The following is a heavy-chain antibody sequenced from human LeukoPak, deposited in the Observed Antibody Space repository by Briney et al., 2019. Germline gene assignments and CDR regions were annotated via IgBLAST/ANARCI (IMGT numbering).Heavy chain of an antibody. J-gene: IGHJ4*02. CDR3: ARHSFGELPGEY. Sequence: SETLSLTCTVSGGSISSSSTYYWGWIRQPPGKGLEWIGSMYYSGSTYYNPSLKSRVTIFVDTSKNQFSLKLSSVTAADTAVYYCARHSFGELPGEYWGQGTLVTVSS. V-gene: IGHV4-39*01. D-gene: IGHD3-10*01. CDR1: GGSISSSSTYY. CDR2: MYYSGST.